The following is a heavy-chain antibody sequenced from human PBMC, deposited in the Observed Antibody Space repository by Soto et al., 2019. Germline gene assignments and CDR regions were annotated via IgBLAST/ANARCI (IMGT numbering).Heavy chain of an antibody. CDR3: ASQNHRGNRFDP. CDR1: GGSISSSSYY. D-gene: IGHD3-10*01. J-gene: IGHJ5*02. CDR2: IYYSGST. Sequence: SETLSLTCTVSGGSISSSSYYWGWTRQPPGKGLEWIGSIYYSGSTYYNPSLKSRVTISVDTSKNQFSLKLSSVTAADTAVYYCASQNHRGNRFDPWGQGNLVTVSS. V-gene: IGHV4-39*01.